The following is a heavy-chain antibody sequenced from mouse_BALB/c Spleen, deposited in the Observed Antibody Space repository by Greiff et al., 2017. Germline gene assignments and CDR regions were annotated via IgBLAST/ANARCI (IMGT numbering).Heavy chain of an antibody. J-gene: IGHJ4*01. V-gene: IGHV5-17*02. CDR1: GFTFSSFG. CDR2: ISSGSSTI. Sequence: DVKLVESGGGLVQPGGSRKLSCAASGFTFSSFGMHWVRQAPEKGLEWVAYISSGSSTIYYADTVKGRFTISRDNPKNTLFLQMTSLRSEDTAMYYCARGHAMDYWGQGTSVTVSS. CDR3: ARGHAMDY.